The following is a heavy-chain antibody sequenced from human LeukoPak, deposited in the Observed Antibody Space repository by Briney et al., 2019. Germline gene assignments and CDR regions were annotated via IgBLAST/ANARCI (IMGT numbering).Heavy chain of an antibody. J-gene: IGHJ4*02. CDR3: ARRGSSSWVYFDC. V-gene: IGHV4-39*07. Sequence: SETLSLTCTVSGGSISSSSYYWGWIRQPPGKGLEWIGSIYYSGSTYYNPSLKSRVTISVDTSKNQFSLKLSSVTAADTAVYYCARRGSSSWVYFDCWGQGTLVTVSS. CDR2: IYYSGST. CDR1: GGSISSSSYY. D-gene: IGHD6-13*01.